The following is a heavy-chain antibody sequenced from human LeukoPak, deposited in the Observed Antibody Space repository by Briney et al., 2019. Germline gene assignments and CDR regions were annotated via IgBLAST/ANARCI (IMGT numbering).Heavy chain of an antibody. CDR3: ARGIVVVTAIHGYFDY. D-gene: IGHD2-21*02. Sequence: GGSLRLSCAASGFTFSSYWMSWVRQAPGKGLEWVANIKQDGSEKYYVDSVKGRSTISRDNAKNSLYLQMNSLRAEDTAVYYCARGIVVVTAIHGYFDYWGQGTLVTVSS. J-gene: IGHJ4*02. V-gene: IGHV3-7*01. CDR2: IKQDGSEK. CDR1: GFTFSSYW.